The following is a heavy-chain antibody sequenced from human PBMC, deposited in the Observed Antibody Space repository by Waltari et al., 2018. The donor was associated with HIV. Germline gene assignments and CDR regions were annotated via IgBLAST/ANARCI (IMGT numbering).Heavy chain of an antibody. CDR3: ARHLMPYDSSGGGAFDI. CDR1: GGSISTYY. Sequence: QVQLQESGPGLVKPSETLSLTCSVSGGSISTYYWSWIRHPPGKGLEWIGYIYYSGSTNYNPSLKSRVTISVDTSKNQFSLKLSSVTAADTAVYYCARHLMPYDSSGGGAFDIWGQGTMVTVSS. CDR2: IYYSGST. J-gene: IGHJ3*02. D-gene: IGHD3-22*01. V-gene: IGHV4-59*08.